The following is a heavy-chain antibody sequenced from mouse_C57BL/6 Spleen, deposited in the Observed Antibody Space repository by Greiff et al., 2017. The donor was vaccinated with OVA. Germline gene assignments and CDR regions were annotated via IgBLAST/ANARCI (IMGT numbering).Heavy chain of an antibody. J-gene: IGHJ1*03. Sequence: QVQLQQPGAELVKPGASVKLSCKASGYTFTSYWMQWVKQRPGQGLEWIGEIDPSDSYTNYNQKFKGKATLTVDTSSSTAYMQRSSLTSEDSAVYYCARSGGLRRYFDVWGTGTTVTVSS. V-gene: IGHV1-50*01. CDR1: GYTFTSYW. D-gene: IGHD2-4*01. CDR2: IDPSDSYT. CDR3: ARSGGLRRYFDV.